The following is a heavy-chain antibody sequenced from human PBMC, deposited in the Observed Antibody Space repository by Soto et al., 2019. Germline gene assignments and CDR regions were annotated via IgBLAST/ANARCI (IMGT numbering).Heavy chain of an antibody. CDR2: ISAYNGNT. V-gene: IGHV1-18*01. Sequence: ASVKVSCKASGYTFTSYGISWVRQAPGQGLEWMGWISAYNGNTNYAQKLQGRVTMTTDTSTSTAYMELRSLRSDDTAVYYCARGVGIAVAGYYYYYGMDVWGQGTTVTVSS. D-gene: IGHD6-19*01. J-gene: IGHJ6*02. CDR3: ARGVGIAVAGYYYYYGMDV. CDR1: GYTFTSYG.